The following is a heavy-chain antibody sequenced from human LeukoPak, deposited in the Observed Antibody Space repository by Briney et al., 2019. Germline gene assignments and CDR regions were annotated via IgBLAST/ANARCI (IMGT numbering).Heavy chain of an antibody. J-gene: IGHJ4*02. CDR1: GFTFSSYW. CDR2: IKTDGSST. CDR3: AKDYRSGSYYFDY. D-gene: IGHD6-19*01. Sequence: GGSLRLSCEASGFTFSSYWMHWVRQAPGKGLVWVSRIKTDGSSTTNADSVKGRFTISRDNSKNTLYLQMNSLRAEDTAVYYCAKDYRSGSYYFDYWGQETLVTVSS. V-gene: IGHV3-74*01.